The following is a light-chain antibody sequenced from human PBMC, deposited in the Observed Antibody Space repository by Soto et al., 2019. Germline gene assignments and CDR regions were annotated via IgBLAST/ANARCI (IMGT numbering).Light chain of an antibody. V-gene: IGLV2-8*01. J-gene: IGLJ1*01. CDR1: SSDVGAYNY. CDR3: SSYAGTNNLLYV. CDR2: EVS. Sequence: QSVGTQPPWASLSPGQSVTISCSGTSSDVGAYNYVSWYQQHPGKAPRLLIYEVSQRPSGVPDRFSGSKSANTASLTVSGLQPEDEADYYCSSYAGTNNLLYVFGTGAKVTVL.